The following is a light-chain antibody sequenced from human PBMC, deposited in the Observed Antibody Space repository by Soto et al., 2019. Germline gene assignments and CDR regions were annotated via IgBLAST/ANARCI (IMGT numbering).Light chain of an antibody. V-gene: IGKV3-20*01. J-gene: IGKJ4*01. Sequence: EIVLTQSPGTLSLSPGERATLSCRASQSVSSSFLAWYQQKPGQAPMLLIYGASSRATGIPDRFSGSGSGTDFTLTISRLEPEDVAVYYCQQYGSSPLTVGGGTKVEIK. CDR1: QSVSSSF. CDR2: GAS. CDR3: QQYGSSPLT.